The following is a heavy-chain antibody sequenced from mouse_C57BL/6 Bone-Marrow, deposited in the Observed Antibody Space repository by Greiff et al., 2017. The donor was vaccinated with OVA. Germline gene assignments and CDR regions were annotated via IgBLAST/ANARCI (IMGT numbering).Heavy chain of an antibody. D-gene: IGHD1-1*01. CDR3: ARHYYGSSYRRYFDV. CDR1: GYSFTGYY. J-gene: IGHJ1*03. V-gene: IGHV1-42*01. Sequence: VQLQQSGPELVKPGASVKISCKASGYSFTGYYMNWVKQSPEKSLEWIGEINPSTGGTTYNQKFKAKATLTVDKSSSTAYMQLKSLTSEDSAVYYCARHYYGSSYRRYFDVWGTGTTVTVSS. CDR2: INPSTGGT.